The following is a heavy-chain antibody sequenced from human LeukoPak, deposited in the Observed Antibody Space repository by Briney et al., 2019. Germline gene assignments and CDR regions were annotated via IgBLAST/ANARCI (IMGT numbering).Heavy chain of an antibody. J-gene: IGHJ6*04. Sequence: GGSLRLSCAASGFTFSSYSLNWVRQAPGKGLAWVGRTRNKANSYTTEYAASVKGRFTISRDDSKNSLYLQMSSLKTEDTAVYYCAREGCSSTSCYDNGMDVWGKGTTVTVSS. CDR3: AREGCSSTSCYDNGMDV. V-gene: IGHV3-72*01. D-gene: IGHD2-2*01. CDR1: GFTFSSYS. CDR2: TRNKANSYTT.